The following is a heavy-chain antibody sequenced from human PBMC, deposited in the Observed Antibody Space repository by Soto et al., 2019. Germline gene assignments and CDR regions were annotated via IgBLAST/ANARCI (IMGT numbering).Heavy chain of an antibody. CDR2: ISWNSDNI. J-gene: IGHJ3*02. V-gene: IGHV3-9*01. CDR1: GFTFDDYA. Sequence: GGSLRLSCAASGFTFDDYAMHWVRQAPGKGLEWVSGISWNSDNIVYADSVRGRFTISRDNAKNSLYLQMNSLRAEDTALYYCAKDLYSNYGDAFDIWGQGTMVTVSS. CDR3: AKDLYSNYGDAFDI. D-gene: IGHD4-4*01.